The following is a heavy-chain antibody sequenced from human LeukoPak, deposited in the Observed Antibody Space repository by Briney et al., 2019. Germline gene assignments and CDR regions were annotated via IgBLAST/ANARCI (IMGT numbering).Heavy chain of an antibody. D-gene: IGHD3-22*01. J-gene: IGHJ4*02. CDR2: IYSGGST. CDR1: GFTVSSNY. Sequence: GGSLRLSCAASGFTVSSNYMSWVRQAPGKGLEWVSVIYSGGSTYYADSVKGRFTISRDNSKNTLYLQMNSLRAEDTAVYYCARGPKYDSSGYYVYWGQGTLVTVSS. V-gene: IGHV3-66*01. CDR3: ARGPKYDSSGYYVY.